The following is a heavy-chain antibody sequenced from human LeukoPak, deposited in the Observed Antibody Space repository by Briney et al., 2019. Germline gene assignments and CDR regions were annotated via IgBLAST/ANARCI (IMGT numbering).Heavy chain of an antibody. J-gene: IGHJ6*03. CDR1: GFTFSSYA. Sequence: GGSLRLSCAASGFTFSSYAMHWVRQAPGKGLEYVSAISSNGGSTYYANSVKGRFTISRDNSKNTLYLQMGSLRAEDMAVYYCARDLDGRGFYYYYMDVWGKGTTVTVSS. CDR3: ARDLDGRGFYYYYMDV. D-gene: IGHD3-10*02. V-gene: IGHV3-64*01. CDR2: ISSNGGST.